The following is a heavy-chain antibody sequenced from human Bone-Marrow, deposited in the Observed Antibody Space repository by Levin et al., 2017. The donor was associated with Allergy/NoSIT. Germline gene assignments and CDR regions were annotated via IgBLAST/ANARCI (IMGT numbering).Heavy chain of an antibody. D-gene: IGHD1-26*01. CDR3: ARDREIAPDYYYYYMDV. V-gene: IGHV1-69*06. CDR2: IIPTYGTA. J-gene: IGHJ6*03. Sequence: SVKVSCKASGGTFSRYAISWVRQAPGQGLEWMGGIIPTYGTANYAQNFQGRVTITADKSSSTAYMELSSLRSEDTAVYYCARDREIAPDYYYYYMDVWGKGTTVTVSS. CDR1: GGTFSRYA.